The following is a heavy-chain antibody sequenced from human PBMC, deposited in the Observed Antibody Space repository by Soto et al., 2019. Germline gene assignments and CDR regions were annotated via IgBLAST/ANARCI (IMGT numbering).Heavy chain of an antibody. V-gene: IGHV1-69*12. CDR3: ARGNHRWIQLWYFDL. CDR1: GGTFSNYP. D-gene: IGHD5-18*01. CDR2: IIPIFGTV. J-gene: IGHJ2*01. Sequence: QVQLVQSGAEVKKPGSSVKVSCKASGGTFSNYPISWVRQAPGQGLEWMGGIIPIFGTVNYAQKFQGRVTISADESTSTAYMALRSLRAEDTAVYYCARGNHRWIQLWYFDLWGRGTLVTVSS.